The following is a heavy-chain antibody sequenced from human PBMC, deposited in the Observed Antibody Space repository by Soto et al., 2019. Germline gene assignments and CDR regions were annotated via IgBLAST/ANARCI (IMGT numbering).Heavy chain of an antibody. CDR3: AKDPSPYWGLDY. Sequence: EVQLLESGGGLVQPGGSLRLSCAASGFTFSSYAMSWVRQAPGKGLEWVSGFSGSGGNTYYADSVKGRFTISRDNSKNTLYLQMNSLRAEDRAVYYCAKDPSPYWGLDYWGQGTLVTVSS. V-gene: IGHV3-23*01. CDR2: FSGSGGNT. J-gene: IGHJ4*02. CDR1: GFTFSSYA. D-gene: IGHD7-27*01.